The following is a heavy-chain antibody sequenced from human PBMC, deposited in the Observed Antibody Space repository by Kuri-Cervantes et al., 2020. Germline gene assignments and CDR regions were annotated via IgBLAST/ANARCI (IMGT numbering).Heavy chain of an antibody. CDR1: GSTFSSYA. V-gene: IGHV3-30-3*01. CDR3: AKDQDIVVVRGSVHYYYYGMDV. Sequence: GESLKISCAASGSTFSSYAMHRVRQAPGKGLEWVAVISYDGSNKYYADSVKGRFTISRDNSKNTLYLQMNSLRAEDTAVYYCAKDQDIVVVRGSVHYYYYGMDVWGQGTTVTVSS. J-gene: IGHJ6*02. D-gene: IGHD2-15*01. CDR2: ISYDGSNK.